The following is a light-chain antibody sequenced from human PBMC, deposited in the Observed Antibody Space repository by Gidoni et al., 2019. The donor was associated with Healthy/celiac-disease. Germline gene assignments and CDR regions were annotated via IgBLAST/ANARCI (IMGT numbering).Light chain of an antibody. Sequence: TVMTHSPATLSVSPGERATLYGRASQSVSSNLAWYQQKPGQAPRLLIYDASTRATAIPARFGGSGSGTEFTLTISSLQSEDFAVYYCQQYNNWPLTFGQGTKVEIK. CDR2: DAS. CDR3: QQYNNWPLT. J-gene: IGKJ1*01. CDR1: QSVSSN. V-gene: IGKV3-15*01.